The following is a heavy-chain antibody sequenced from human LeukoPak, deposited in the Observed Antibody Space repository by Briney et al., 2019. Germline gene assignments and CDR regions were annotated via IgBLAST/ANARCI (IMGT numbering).Heavy chain of an antibody. D-gene: IGHD5-18*01. Sequence: PGGSLRLSCAASGFTFSSYWMSWLRQAPGKGLEWVANIKQDGSEKYYVDSVKGRFTISRDSAKNSLYLQMNSLRAEDTAVYYCAREGGQLWSRYWYFDLWGRGTLVTVSS. J-gene: IGHJ2*01. CDR3: AREGGQLWSRYWYFDL. CDR2: IKQDGSEK. CDR1: GFTFSSYW. V-gene: IGHV3-7*01.